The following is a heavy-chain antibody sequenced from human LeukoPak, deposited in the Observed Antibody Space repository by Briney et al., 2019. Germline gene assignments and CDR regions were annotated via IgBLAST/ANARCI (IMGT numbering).Heavy chain of an antibody. CDR3: ARDWGTWHAFDF. D-gene: IGHD3-16*01. V-gene: IGHV3-30*02. J-gene: IGHJ3*01. CDR1: GFTFNKHG. Sequence: GGSLRLSCAASGFTFNKHGMHWVRQAPGKGLEWFSFIRNDGNSKYYADSVKGRFTISRDNSKDTLYLQMNSLRAEDTAVYYCARDWGTWHAFDFWGQGTVVTVSS. CDR2: IRNDGNSK.